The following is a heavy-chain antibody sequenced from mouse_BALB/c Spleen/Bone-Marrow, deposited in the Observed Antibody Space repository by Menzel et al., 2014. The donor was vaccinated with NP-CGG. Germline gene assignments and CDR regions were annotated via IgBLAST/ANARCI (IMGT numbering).Heavy chain of an antibody. CDR1: GFTFSNYW. Sequence: EVQLQQSGGGLVQPGGSMKLSCVASGFTFSNYWMNWVRQSPEKGLEWVAEIRLKSNNYATHYAESVKGRFTISRDDSKSSVYLQMNNLRAEDTGIYYCTRHYYGSSFDYWGQGTTLTVSS. CDR2: IRLKSNNYAT. J-gene: IGHJ2*01. D-gene: IGHD1-1*01. CDR3: TRHYYGSSFDY. V-gene: IGHV6-6*02.